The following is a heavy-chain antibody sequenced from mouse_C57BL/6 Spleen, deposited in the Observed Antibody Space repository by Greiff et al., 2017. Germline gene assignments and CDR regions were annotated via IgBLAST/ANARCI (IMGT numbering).Heavy chain of an antibody. V-gene: IGHV1-69*01. CDR1: GYTFTSYW. CDR2: IDPSDSYT. Sequence: QVQLQQPGAELVMPGASVKLSCTASGYTFTSYWMHWVKQRPGQGLEWIGEIDPSDSYTNYNQKFKGKSTLTVDKSSSTAYMQLSSLTSEDSAVYYCARKYYGSSIDGWGTGTTVTVSS. CDR3: ARKYYGSSIDG. J-gene: IGHJ1*03. D-gene: IGHD1-1*01.